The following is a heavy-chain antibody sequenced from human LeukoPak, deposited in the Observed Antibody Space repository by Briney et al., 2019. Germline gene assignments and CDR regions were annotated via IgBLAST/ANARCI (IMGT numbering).Heavy chain of an antibody. V-gene: IGHV3-21*01. CDR3: ARGDTVTTGSWFDP. J-gene: IGHJ5*02. Sequence: PGVSLRLSCAASGFTFSSYSMNWVRQAPGQGLEWVSSISSSSSYIYYADSVKGRFTISRDNAKNSLYLQMNSLRAEDTAVYYCARGDTVTTGSWFDPWGQGTLVTVSS. CDR2: ISSSSSYI. D-gene: IGHD4-17*01. CDR1: GFTFSSYS.